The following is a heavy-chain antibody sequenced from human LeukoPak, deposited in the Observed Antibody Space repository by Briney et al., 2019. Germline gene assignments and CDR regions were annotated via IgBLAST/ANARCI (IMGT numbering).Heavy chain of an antibody. CDR2: ISTYNGNT. J-gene: IGHJ6*02. V-gene: IGHV1-18*01. Sequence: ASVKVSCKASGYTFTSYGISWVRQAPGQGLEWMGWISTYNGNTNFAQKLQGRVTMTTDTSTNTAYMELRSLRSDDTAVYYCARDQSRDLLVYHYHMDVWGQGTTVTVSS. CDR1: GYTFTSYG. CDR3: ARDQSRDLLVYHYHMDV. D-gene: IGHD1-26*01.